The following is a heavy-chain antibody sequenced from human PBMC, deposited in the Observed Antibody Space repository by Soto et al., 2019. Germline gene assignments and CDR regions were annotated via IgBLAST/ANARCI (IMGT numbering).Heavy chain of an antibody. V-gene: IGHV4-39*01. CDR2: IYYSGNT. Sequence: QLLLQESGPGLVKPSETLSLTCTVSGGSISSSSYFWGWIRQPPGKGLEGIGTIYYSGNTYYNPSLKSPVTMSVDTSKNQYSLKMSSVTAADTAVYYCATQSGSGWTLLWGQGTLVTVSS. D-gene: IGHD6-19*01. CDR3: ATQSGSGWTLL. CDR1: GGSISSSSYF. J-gene: IGHJ4*02.